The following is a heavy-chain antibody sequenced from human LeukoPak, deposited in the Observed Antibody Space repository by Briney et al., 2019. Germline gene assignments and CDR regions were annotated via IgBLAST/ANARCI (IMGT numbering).Heavy chain of an antibody. D-gene: IGHD6-19*01. Sequence: SETLSLTCTVSGYFISSGYYWGWIRQPPGKGLQWTGSIHHSGSTYYNPSLKSRVTISVDTSKNQFSLKLSSVTAADTAVYYCARRSGIAVAGAFDYWGQGTLVTVSS. CDR2: IHHSGST. CDR1: GYFISSGYY. CDR3: ARRSGIAVAGAFDY. J-gene: IGHJ4*02. V-gene: IGHV4-38-2*02.